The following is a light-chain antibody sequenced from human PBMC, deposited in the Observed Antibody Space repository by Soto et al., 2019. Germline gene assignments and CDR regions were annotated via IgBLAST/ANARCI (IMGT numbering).Light chain of an antibody. Sequence: ETVMTQSPGTLSVSPGERVTLSCRASQSVGTKVAWYQQKPGQAPRLLIYGESSRAIGIPDRFSGSVSGSDFILTINRLEPEDFAVYYCQQYGSSHTVGQGTRLEIK. CDR2: GES. V-gene: IGKV3-20*01. CDR1: QSVGTK. CDR3: QQYGSSHT. J-gene: IGKJ5*01.